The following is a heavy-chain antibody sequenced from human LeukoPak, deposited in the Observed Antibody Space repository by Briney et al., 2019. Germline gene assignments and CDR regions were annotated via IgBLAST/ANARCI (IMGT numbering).Heavy chain of an antibody. CDR2: IYTSGST. D-gene: IGHD3-16*02. CDR1: GGSISSYY. CDR3: ASSTSADYDYVWGSYRQFDY. V-gene: IGHV4-4*08. Sequence: PSETLSLTCTVSGGSISSYYWSWIRQPPGKGLEWIGYIYTSGSTNYNPSLKSRVTISVDTSKNQFSLKLSSVTAADTAVYYCASSTSADYDYVWGSYRQFDYWGQGTLVTVSS. J-gene: IGHJ4*02.